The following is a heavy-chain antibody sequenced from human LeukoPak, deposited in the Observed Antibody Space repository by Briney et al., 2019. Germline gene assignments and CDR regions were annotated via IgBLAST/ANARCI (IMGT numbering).Heavy chain of an antibody. Sequence: SETLSLTCTVSGGSISSYYWSWIRQPAGKGLEWIGRIYTSGSTNYNPSLKSRVTMSVDTSKNQFSLKLSSVTAADTAVYYCAREKQGSYWDYYYYMDVWGKGTTVTVSS. D-gene: IGHD1-26*01. CDR1: GGSISSYY. CDR2: IYTSGST. V-gene: IGHV4-4*07. CDR3: AREKQGSYWDYYYYMDV. J-gene: IGHJ6*03.